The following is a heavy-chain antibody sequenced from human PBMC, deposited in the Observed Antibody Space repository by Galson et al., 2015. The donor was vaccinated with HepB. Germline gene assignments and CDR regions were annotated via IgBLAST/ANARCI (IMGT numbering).Heavy chain of an antibody. D-gene: IGHD2-21*01. Sequence: SETLSLTCSVSGGSISSTSYYWDWIRQPPGKGLEWVGSIFYSGSTYYNPSLKSRVTISVDTSKSQFSLKLSSVTAADTAVYYCARQRAYTGIDYWGQGTLVTVSS. CDR3: ARQRAYTGIDY. J-gene: IGHJ4*02. V-gene: IGHV4-39*01. CDR2: IFYSGST. CDR1: GGSISSTSYY.